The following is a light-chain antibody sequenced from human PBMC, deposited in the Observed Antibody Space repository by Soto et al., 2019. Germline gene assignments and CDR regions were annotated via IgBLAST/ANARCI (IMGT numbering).Light chain of an antibody. CDR3: SSYAGINNLV. Sequence: QSALTQPPSASGSPGQSVTISCTGTSSDVGGYNYVSWYQQHPGKAPKLMIYEVSKRPSGVSDRFSGSKSGNTASLTVSGLQAEDEADYYCSSYAGINNLVFGGGTKLTVL. J-gene: IGLJ2*01. V-gene: IGLV2-8*01. CDR2: EVS. CDR1: SSDVGGYNY.